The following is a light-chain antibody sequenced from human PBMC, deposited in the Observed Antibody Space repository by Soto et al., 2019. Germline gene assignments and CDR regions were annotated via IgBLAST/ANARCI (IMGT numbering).Light chain of an antibody. CDR3: QLYNDFQYT. CDR2: KAT. V-gene: IGKV1-5*03. J-gene: IGKJ2*01. Sequence: DIQMTQSPSTLSASVGDGVTITCRASQSIGSGLDWYQQKPGKAPELLIYKATNLQGGVPSRFSGSGSGTDFSLTISSVQPVASATYYCQLYNDFQYTFGKGTKLEI. CDR1: QSIGSG.